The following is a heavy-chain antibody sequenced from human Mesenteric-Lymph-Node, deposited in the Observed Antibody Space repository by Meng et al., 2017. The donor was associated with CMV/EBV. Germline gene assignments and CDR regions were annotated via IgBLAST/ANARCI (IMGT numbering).Heavy chain of an antibody. CDR1: GGSFSGYY. Sequence: SETLSLTCAVYGGSFSGYYWSWIRQPPGKGLEWIGEINHSGSTNYNPSLKSRVTISLDTSKNQFSLKLSSVAAADTAVYYCARDGSSANYYYYYGMDVWGQGTTVTVSS. J-gene: IGHJ6*02. D-gene: IGHD2-2*01. CDR2: INHSGST. V-gene: IGHV4-34*01. CDR3: ARDGSSANYYYYYGMDV.